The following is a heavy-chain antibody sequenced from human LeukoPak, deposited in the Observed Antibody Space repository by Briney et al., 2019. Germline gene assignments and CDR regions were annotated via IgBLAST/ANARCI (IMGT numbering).Heavy chain of an antibody. J-gene: IGHJ6*03. D-gene: IGHD2-15*01. CDR1: GGSISSGSYY. Sequence: SQTLSLTCTVSGGSISSGSYYWSWIRQPAGKGLEWIGRTYTSGSTNYNPSLKSRVTISVDTSKNQFSLKLSSVTAADTAVCYCARDLRYCSGGSCYSGRYYMDVWGEGTTVTVSS. V-gene: IGHV4-61*02. CDR2: TYTSGST. CDR3: ARDLRYCSGGSCYSGRYYMDV.